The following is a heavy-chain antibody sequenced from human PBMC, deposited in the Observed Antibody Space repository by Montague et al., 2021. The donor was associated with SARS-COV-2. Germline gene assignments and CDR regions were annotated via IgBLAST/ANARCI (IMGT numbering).Heavy chain of an antibody. CDR1: AGSISSSNW. D-gene: IGHD3-16*01. CDR2: IYHSGGT. J-gene: IGHJ6*02. Sequence: SETLSLTCAVSAGSISSSNWWSWVRQPPGKGLEWIAEIYHSGGTNYNPSLKSRVTISVDKSKNQFSLKLSSVTAADTAVYYCARIPFGYYGMGVWGQGTTVTVSS. CDR3: ARIPFGYYGMGV. V-gene: IGHV4-4*02.